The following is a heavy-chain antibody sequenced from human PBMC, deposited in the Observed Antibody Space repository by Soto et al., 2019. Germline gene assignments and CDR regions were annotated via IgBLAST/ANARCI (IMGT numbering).Heavy chain of an antibody. V-gene: IGHV1-18*01. CDR2: ISGDKGNT. Sequence: QVQVVQSGAEVKKPGASVRVSCKTSGYTFSGHGISWVRQAPVQGLEWMGWISGDKGNTNYAQKFQGRVTMTTDTSTKTAYMEVRSLRFDDTAVYYCARGRNCSTTSCYRMDVWGQGTTVTVSS. D-gene: IGHD2-2*02. CDR3: ARGRNCSTTSCYRMDV. J-gene: IGHJ6*02. CDR1: GYTFSGHG.